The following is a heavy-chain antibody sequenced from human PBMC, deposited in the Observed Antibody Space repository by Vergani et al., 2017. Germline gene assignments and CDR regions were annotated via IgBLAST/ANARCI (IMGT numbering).Heavy chain of an antibody. V-gene: IGHV1-46*01. J-gene: IGHJ4*02. Sequence: QVQLVQSGAEVKKPGSSVKVSCKASGGTFSSYTISWVRQAPGQGLEWMGIINPSGGSTSYAQKFQGRVTMTRDTSTSTVYMELSSLRSEDTAVYYCAREPREGATDYWGQGTLVTVSS. CDR3: AREPREGATDY. CDR1: GGTFSSYT. CDR2: INPSGGST. D-gene: IGHD1-26*01.